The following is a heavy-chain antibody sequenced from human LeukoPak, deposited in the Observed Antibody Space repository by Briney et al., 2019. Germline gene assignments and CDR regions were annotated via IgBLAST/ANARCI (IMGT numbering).Heavy chain of an antibody. CDR3: ARSYYYDTSNFYVFDY. CDR2: LYHGGGT. Sequence: SETLSLTCAVSGYSISSGYSWGWIRPPPGKGLEWIGSLYHGGGTYYNPSLKSRVDISVDTSKNQFSLILTSVTASDTAIYYCARSYYYDTSNFYVFDYWGQGALVTVSS. J-gene: IGHJ4*02. D-gene: IGHD3-22*01. CDR1: GYSISSGYS. V-gene: IGHV4-38-2*01.